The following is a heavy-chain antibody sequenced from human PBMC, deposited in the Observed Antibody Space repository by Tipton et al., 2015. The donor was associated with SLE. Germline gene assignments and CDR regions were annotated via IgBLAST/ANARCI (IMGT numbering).Heavy chain of an antibody. J-gene: IGHJ6*03. CDR3: ARCSSGWYNIYYYYMDV. CDR2: IYYSGST. D-gene: IGHD6-19*01. Sequence: TLSLTCTVSGDSISSYYWSWIRQPPGKGLEWIGYIYYSGSTNYNPSLKSRVTISVDTSKNQFSLKLSSVTAADTAVYYCARCSSGWYNIYYYYMDVWGKGTTVTVSS. V-gene: IGHV4-59*01. CDR1: GDSISSYY.